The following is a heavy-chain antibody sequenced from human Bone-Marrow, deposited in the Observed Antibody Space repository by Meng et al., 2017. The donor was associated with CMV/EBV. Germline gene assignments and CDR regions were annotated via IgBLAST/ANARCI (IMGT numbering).Heavy chain of an antibody. V-gene: IGHV1-46*01. CDR2: INPSGGST. Sequence: ASVKVSCKASGYTFTGYYMHWVRQAPGQGLEWMGIINPSGGSTSYAQKFQDRVTLTRDTSTSTVYMELSSLRSEDTAVYYCARDLSSVATLEGDYWGQGTLVTVSS. J-gene: IGHJ4*02. CDR1: GYTFTGYY. CDR3: ARDLSSVATLEGDY. D-gene: IGHD5-12*01.